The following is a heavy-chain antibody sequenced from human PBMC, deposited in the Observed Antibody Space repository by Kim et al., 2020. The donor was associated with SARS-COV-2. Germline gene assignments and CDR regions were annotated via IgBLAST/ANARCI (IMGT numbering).Heavy chain of an antibody. CDR3: ATSLQSSSSYPMSWFDP. Sequence: SVKVSCKASGGTFSSYAISWVRQAPGQGLEWMGGIIPIFGTANYAQKFQGRVTITADESTSTAYMELSSLRSEDTAVYYCATSLQSSSSYPMSWFDPWGQGTLVTVSS. CDR2: IIPIFGTA. V-gene: IGHV1-69*13. D-gene: IGHD6-6*01. J-gene: IGHJ5*02. CDR1: GGTFSSYA.